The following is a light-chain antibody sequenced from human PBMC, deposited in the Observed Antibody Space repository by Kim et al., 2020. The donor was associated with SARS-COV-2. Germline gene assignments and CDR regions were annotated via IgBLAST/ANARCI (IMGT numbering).Light chain of an antibody. CDR1: QRVSSS. J-gene: IGKJ1*01. V-gene: IGKV3-15*01. CDR3: QQYNNWPWT. Sequence: EIVMTQSPATLSVSPGERATLSCRASQRVSSSLAWHQQKPGQAPRLLIFGASTRATGIPARFSGSGSGTEFTLTITSLQSEDFALYYCQQYNNWPWTFGQGTKVDIK. CDR2: GAS.